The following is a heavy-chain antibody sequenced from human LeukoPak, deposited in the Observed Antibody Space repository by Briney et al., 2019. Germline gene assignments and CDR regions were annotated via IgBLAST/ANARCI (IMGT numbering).Heavy chain of an antibody. D-gene: IGHD2-2*03. CDR2: ISAYNGNT. V-gene: IGHV1-18*01. Sequence: GASVKVSCKASGYTFTSYDINWVRQATGQGLEWMGWISAYNGNTNYAQKLQGRVTMTTDTSTSTAYMELRSLRSDDTAVYYCARDVDIVVVPAAFDPWGQGTLVTVSS. CDR1: GYTFTSYD. J-gene: IGHJ5*02. CDR3: ARDVDIVVVPAAFDP.